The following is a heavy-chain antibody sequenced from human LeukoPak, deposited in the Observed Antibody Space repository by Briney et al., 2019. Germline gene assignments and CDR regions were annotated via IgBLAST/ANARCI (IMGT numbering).Heavy chain of an antibody. Sequence: GGPLRLSCAASGFTFDDYAMHWVRQAPGKGLEWVSGISWNSGSIGYADSVKGRFTISRDNAKNSLYLQMNSLRAEDTALYYCAKGTGSYYDFCLDYWGQGTLVTVSS. J-gene: IGHJ4*02. CDR2: ISWNSGSI. CDR1: GFTFDDYA. D-gene: IGHD3-10*01. V-gene: IGHV3-9*01. CDR3: AKGTGSYYDFCLDY.